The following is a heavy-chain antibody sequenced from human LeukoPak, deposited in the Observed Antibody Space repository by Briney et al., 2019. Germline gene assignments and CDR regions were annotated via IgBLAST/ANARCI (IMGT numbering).Heavy chain of an antibody. CDR3: AGDRLQFPFDY. V-gene: IGHV4-39*07. D-gene: IGHD5-24*01. CDR1: GGAINSVGNY. Sequence: SETLSLTCTVSGGAINSVGNYWGWIRQPPGKGLEWIGSIYCSGSTYYNPSLESRVTISVDTSKNQFSLKLSSVTAADTAVYYCAGDRLQFPFDYWGQGTLVTVSS. J-gene: IGHJ4*02. CDR2: IYCSGST.